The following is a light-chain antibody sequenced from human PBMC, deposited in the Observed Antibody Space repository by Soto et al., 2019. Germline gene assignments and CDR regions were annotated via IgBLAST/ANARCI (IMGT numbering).Light chain of an antibody. CDR2: GAS. Sequence: EIVLTQSPGTLSLSRGERATLSCRASQSVSSGYVAWYQQKPGQAPRLLIYGASGRATGIPDRFGGSGSGTDFTLTITRLEPEDFAVYYCQQYGSSPGITFGQGTRLEIK. J-gene: IGKJ5*01. CDR3: QQYGSSPGIT. CDR1: QSVSSGY. V-gene: IGKV3-20*01.